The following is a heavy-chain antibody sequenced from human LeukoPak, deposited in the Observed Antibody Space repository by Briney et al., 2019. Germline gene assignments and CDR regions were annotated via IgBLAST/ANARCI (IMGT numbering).Heavy chain of an antibody. D-gene: IGHD3-22*01. Sequence: SGGSLRLSCAASGFTFSSYVMSWVRQAPGKGLEWVSAISGSGGSTYCADSVKGRFTISRDNSKNTLYLQMNSLRAEDTAVYYCAKDLSSGHPFDYWGQGTLVTVSS. CDR3: AKDLSSGHPFDY. J-gene: IGHJ4*02. CDR2: ISGSGGST. V-gene: IGHV3-23*01. CDR1: GFTFSSYV.